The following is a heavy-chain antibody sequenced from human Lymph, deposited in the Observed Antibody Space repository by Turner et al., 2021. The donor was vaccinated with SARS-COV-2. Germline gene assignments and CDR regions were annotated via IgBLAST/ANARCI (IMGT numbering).Heavy chain of an antibody. Sequence: QLQLQESGPGLVKPSETLSLTCTVSGGSISSSSYYWGWIRQPPGKGLEWIGSIYYSGSTYYHPSLKSRVTISVDTSKNQFSLKLSSVTAADTAVYYCARAPFIIVLMMYASGYFDNWGQGTLVTVSS. V-gene: IGHV4-39*01. CDR2: IYYSGST. J-gene: IGHJ4*02. CDR3: ARAPFIIVLMMYASGYFDN. CDR1: GGSISSSSYY. D-gene: IGHD2-8*01.